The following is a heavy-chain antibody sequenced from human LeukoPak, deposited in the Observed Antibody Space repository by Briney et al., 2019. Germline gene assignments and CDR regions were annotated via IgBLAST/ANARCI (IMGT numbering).Heavy chain of an antibody. CDR1: GGSISSYY. D-gene: IGHD3-10*01. V-gene: IGHV4-59*01. Sequence: NPSETLSLTCTVSGGSISSYYWSWIRQPPGKGLEWIGYIYYSGSTNYNPSLKSRVTISVDTSKNQFSLKLSSVTAADTAVYYCASGYYYGSGSYFSIADYWGQGTLVTVSS. CDR3: ASGYYYGSGSYFSIADY. J-gene: IGHJ4*02. CDR2: IYYSGST.